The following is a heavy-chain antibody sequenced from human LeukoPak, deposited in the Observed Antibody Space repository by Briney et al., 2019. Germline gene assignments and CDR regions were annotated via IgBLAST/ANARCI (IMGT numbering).Heavy chain of an antibody. J-gene: IGHJ4*02. CDR3: VKAGTGYCPGGKCYRLFDF. CDR1: GFSFSDSA. Sequence: PGGSLRLSCSASGFSFSDSAMHWVRQAPGKGLEWVSGVGVTNDYVAYADSVKGRFSISRDNAKNSLYLQMNSLRAEDTALYHCVKAGTGYCPGGKCYRLFDFWGQGALVTVSS. CDR2: VGVTNDYV. V-gene: IGHV3-9*01. D-gene: IGHD2-8*02.